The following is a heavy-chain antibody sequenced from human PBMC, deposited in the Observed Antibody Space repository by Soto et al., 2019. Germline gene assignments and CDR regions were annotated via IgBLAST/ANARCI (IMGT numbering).Heavy chain of an antibody. J-gene: IGHJ4*02. D-gene: IGHD2-15*01. Sequence: SSETLSLTCTVSGGSISSSSYYWGWIRQPPGKGLEWIGSIYYSGSTYYNPSLKSRVTISVDTSKNQFSLKLSSVTAADTAVYYCATTSIEPLPYYFDYWGQGTLVTVSS. CDR2: IYYSGST. CDR3: ATTSIEPLPYYFDY. CDR1: GGSISSSSYY. V-gene: IGHV4-39*01.